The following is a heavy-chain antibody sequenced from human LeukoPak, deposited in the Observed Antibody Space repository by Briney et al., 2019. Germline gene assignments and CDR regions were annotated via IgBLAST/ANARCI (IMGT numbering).Heavy chain of an antibody. J-gene: IGHJ4*02. V-gene: IGHV3-74*01. CDR1: GFTFSTYW. D-gene: IGHD3-3*01. CDR2: IKSDGSST. CDR3: ATSNPGVSVFGVAIGAPLDN. Sequence: PGGSLRLSCAASGFTFSTYWMHWVRQAPGRGPVWVSRIKSDGSSTTYADSVKGRFTISRDNAKNTLYLQMHSLRVDDTAVYYCATSNPGVSVFGVAIGAPLDNWGQGTLVTVSS.